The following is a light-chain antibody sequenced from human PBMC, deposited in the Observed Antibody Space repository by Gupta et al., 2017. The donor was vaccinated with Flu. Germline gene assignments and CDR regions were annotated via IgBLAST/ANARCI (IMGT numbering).Light chain of an antibody. Sequence: QSVLTQPPSASGTPGQRVTISCSGSSSNIGSTTVNWYQQLPGTAPNLLIYSNNQRPSGIPARFSGSKSGTSASLAISGLQSEDEADYYCAAWDDSRNGPVVFGGGTKLTVL. V-gene: IGLV1-44*01. CDR3: AAWDDSRNGPVV. CDR1: SSNIGSTT. CDR2: SNN. J-gene: IGLJ2*01.